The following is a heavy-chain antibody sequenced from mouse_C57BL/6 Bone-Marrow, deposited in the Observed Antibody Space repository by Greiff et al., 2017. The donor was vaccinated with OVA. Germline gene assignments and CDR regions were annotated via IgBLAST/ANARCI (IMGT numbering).Heavy chain of an antibody. CDR3: TAYYYGSSHWYFDV. Sequence: VQLQQSGAELVRPGASVKLSCTASGFNIKDDYMHWVKQRPEQGLEWIGWLDPENGDNEYASKFQGQATITADTSSNTAYLQLSSLTSEDTAVYYCTAYYYGSSHWYFDVWGTGTTVTVAS. J-gene: IGHJ1*03. D-gene: IGHD1-1*01. CDR1: GFNIKDDY. CDR2: LDPENGDN. V-gene: IGHV14-4*01.